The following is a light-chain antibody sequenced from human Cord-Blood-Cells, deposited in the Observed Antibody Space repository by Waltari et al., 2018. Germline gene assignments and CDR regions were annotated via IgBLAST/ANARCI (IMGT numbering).Light chain of an antibody. J-gene: IGKJ4*01. V-gene: IGKV1-39*01. CDR1: QSISSY. Sequence: EIQMTHSTSSLSASVGDRVTITCRASQSISSYLNWYQQKPGKAPKLLIYAASSLQSGVPLRFSGSGSGTDFTLTISSLQPEDFATYYCQQSYSTPLTFGGGTKVEIK. CDR3: QQSYSTPLT. CDR2: AAS.